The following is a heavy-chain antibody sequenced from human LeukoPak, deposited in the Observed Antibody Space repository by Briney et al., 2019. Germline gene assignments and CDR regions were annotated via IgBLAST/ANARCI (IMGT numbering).Heavy chain of an antibody. CDR3: ARASSYDYVWGSYRYKEIFDY. Sequence: ASVKVSCKASGYTFTSHDINWVRQATGQGLEWMGWMNPNSGNTGYAQKFQGRVTMTRNTSISTAYMELSSLRSEDTAVYYCARASSYDYVWGSYRYKEIFDYWGQGTLVTVSS. J-gene: IGHJ4*02. CDR2: MNPNSGNT. D-gene: IGHD3-16*02. CDR1: GYTFTSHD. V-gene: IGHV1-8*01.